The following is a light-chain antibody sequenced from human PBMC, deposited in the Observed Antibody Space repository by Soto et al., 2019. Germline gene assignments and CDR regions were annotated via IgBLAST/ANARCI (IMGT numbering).Light chain of an antibody. J-gene: IGLJ2*01. Sequence: QSVLTQPASVSGYPGQSITISCTGTSGDVGGYNYVSWYQHHPGKAPRLMIYEINNRPSGISDRFSGSKSGNTASLTISGLQAEDEADYYCSSYTNSNTLLFGGGTKLTVL. V-gene: IGLV2-14*01. CDR3: SSYTNSNTLL. CDR1: SGDVGGYNY. CDR2: EIN.